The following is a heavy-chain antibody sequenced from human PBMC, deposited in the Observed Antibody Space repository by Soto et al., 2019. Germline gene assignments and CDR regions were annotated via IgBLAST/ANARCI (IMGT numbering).Heavy chain of an antibody. V-gene: IGHV4-31*03. CDR3: AREPLP. Sequence: QVQLQESGPGLVKPSQTLSLTCTVSGGSISSGGYYWNWIRQHPGKGLEWIGYIYYSGSTYYNPSLKGRVNILVDQSKNQFSLKRNSVTDGDTAAYYCAREPLPWCERTLVTVSS. CDR2: IYYSGST. J-gene: IGHJ4*02. CDR1: GGSISSGGYY.